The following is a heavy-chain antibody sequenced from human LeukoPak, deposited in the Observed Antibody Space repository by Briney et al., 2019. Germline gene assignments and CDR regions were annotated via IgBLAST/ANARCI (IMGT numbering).Heavy chain of an antibody. Sequence: SETLSLTCTVSGASISSHYWSWIRQPPGKGLEWIGYIYYSGSSNYNPSLKSRVTISLDTSKNQFSLKLSSVTAADTAVYYCAKGMGGKSCTNGLCYYSWFDPWGQGTLVTVSS. CDR1: GASISSHY. CDR2: IYYSGSS. D-gene: IGHD2-8*01. J-gene: IGHJ5*02. V-gene: IGHV4-59*11. CDR3: AKGMGGKSCTNGLCYYSWFDP.